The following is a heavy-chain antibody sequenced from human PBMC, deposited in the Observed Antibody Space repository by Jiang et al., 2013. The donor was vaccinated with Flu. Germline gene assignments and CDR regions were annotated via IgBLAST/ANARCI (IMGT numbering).Heavy chain of an antibody. CDR2: ISYDGSNK. Sequence: LLESGGGVVQPGRSLRLSCAASGFTFSSYGMHWVRQAPGKGLEWVAVISYDGSNKYYADSVKGRFTISRDNSKNTLYLQMNSLRAEDTAVYYCAKDWRRLMTTVTTPFDYWGQGTLVTVSS. CDR1: GFTFSSYG. CDR3: AKDWRRLMTTVTTPFDY. J-gene: IGHJ4*02. D-gene: IGHD4-17*01. V-gene: IGHV3-30*18.